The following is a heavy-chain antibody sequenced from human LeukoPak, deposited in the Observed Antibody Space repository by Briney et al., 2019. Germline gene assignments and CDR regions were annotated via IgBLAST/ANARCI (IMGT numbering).Heavy chain of an antibody. CDR1: SASLTRGSYF. CDR2: IDTSGSS. V-gene: IGHV4-31*03. CDR3: ARDLAGMDV. J-gene: IGHJ6*02. Sequence: SETLSLTCTGSSASLTRGSYFWNWIRQHPGKGLEWLGYIDTSGSSHYNPSLKSRLTISIDTSKDQFSMRLASVTAADTAVYYCARDLAGMDVWGQGTTVTVSS.